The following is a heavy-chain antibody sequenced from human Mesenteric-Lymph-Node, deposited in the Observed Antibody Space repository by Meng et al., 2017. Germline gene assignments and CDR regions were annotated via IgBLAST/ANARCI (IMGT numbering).Heavy chain of an antibody. Sequence: ASVKVSCKASGYTFTGYYMHWVRQAPGQGLEWMGRINPNSGGTNYAQKFQGRVTMTRDTSISTAYMELSRLRSEDTAVYYCARASSRAITIFGVDDAFDIWGQGTMVTVSS. CDR3: ARASSRAITIFGVDDAFDI. D-gene: IGHD3-3*01. V-gene: IGHV1-2*06. J-gene: IGHJ3*02. CDR1: GYTFTGYY. CDR2: INPNSGGT.